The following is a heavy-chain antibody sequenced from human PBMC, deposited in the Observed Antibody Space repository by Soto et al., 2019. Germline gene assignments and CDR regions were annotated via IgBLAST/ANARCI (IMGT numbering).Heavy chain of an antibody. J-gene: IGHJ4*02. CDR1: GLTFSNYG. CDR2: ISSGGGTT. V-gene: IGHV3-23*01. Sequence: EVQLLESGGGLVQPGGSLRLSCAASGLTFSNYGMSWVRQAPGKGLEWVSSISSGGGTTYYADSVKGRFTISRDNSKSTLSLQMNSLRAEDAAVYYGAKGNDFWNGYYDYWGQGTLVTVSS. CDR3: AKGNDFWNGYYDY. D-gene: IGHD3-3*01.